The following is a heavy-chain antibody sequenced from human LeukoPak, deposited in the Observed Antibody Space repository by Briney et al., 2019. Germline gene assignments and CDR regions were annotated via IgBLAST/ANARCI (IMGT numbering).Heavy chain of an antibody. CDR2: IYYSGST. CDR3: ARGTANVYYYSYYFDY. CDR1: GGSISSSSYY. J-gene: IGHJ4*02. V-gene: IGHV4-39*01. Sequence: KASETLSLTCTVSGGSISSSSYYWGWIRQPPGKGLEWIGSIYYSGSTYYNPSLKSRVTISVDTSKNQFSLKLSSVTAADTAVYYCARGTANVYYYSYYFDYWGQGTLVTVSS. D-gene: IGHD3-16*01.